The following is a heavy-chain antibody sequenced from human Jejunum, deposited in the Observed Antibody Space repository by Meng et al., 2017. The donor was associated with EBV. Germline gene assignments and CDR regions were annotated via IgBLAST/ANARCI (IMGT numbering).Heavy chain of an antibody. CDR3: TDVGGDMI. Sequence: VQLVGAGGGLVKAGESLRLSCAASGFTFTNSHMTGVRQAPGKGLEWVGRIKRTTDGGTTDYAAPVKGRFTISRDDSKNTLYLQMNSLKTEDTAVYYCTDVGGDMIWGQGILVTVSS. J-gene: IGHJ4*02. D-gene: IGHD3-16*01. V-gene: IGHV3-15*01. CDR1: GFTFTNSH. CDR2: IKRTTDGGTT.